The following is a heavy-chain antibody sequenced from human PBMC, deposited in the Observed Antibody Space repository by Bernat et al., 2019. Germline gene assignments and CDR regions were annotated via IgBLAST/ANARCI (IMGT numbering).Heavy chain of an antibody. J-gene: IGHJ4*02. V-gene: IGHV7-4-1*02. Sequence: QVRLVQSGSELKKPGASVKVSCKASGYIFSNYAMNWVRQAPGQGLEWMGWINTNTGNPMYAQGFTGRFVFSLDTSVSTAYLQISSLKAEDTAVYYCARVLAPECSGGSCYSLGVDYWGQGTVVTVSS. CDR2: INTNTGNP. CDR3: ARVLAPECSGGSCYSLGVDY. CDR1: GYIFSNYA. D-gene: IGHD2-15*01.